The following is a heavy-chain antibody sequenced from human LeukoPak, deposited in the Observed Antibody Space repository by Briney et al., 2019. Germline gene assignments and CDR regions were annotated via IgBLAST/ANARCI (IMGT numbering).Heavy chain of an antibody. J-gene: IGHJ4*02. Sequence: SETLSFTCAVYGGSFSGYYWSWIRQPPGKGLEWIGEINHSGSTNYNPSLKSRVTISVDTSKNQFSLKLSSVTAADTAVYYCASSPPKTYYYDSSGYYGGYWGQGTLVTVSS. V-gene: IGHV4-34*01. CDR3: ASSPPKTYYYDSSGYYGGY. CDR1: GGSFSGYY. D-gene: IGHD3-22*01. CDR2: INHSGST.